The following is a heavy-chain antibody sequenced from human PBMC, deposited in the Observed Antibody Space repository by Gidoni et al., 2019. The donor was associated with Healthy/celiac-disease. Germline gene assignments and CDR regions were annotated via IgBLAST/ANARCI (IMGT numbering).Heavy chain of an antibody. CDR1: GFTFSSYA. D-gene: IGHD2-21*02. Sequence: EIQPLYSVGRFVQLGGSLKPACATTGFTFSSYAMSWVRHAPGKGLALVSAISCSGGSTSYADSVQGRFTISRDNSKTTLYLPMNTLRAEDTAVYYCANIPVVVTVIPDAFDIWGQGTMVPVSS. CDR3: ANIPVVVTVIPDAFDI. CDR2: ISCSGGST. V-gene: IGHV3-23*01. J-gene: IGHJ3*02.